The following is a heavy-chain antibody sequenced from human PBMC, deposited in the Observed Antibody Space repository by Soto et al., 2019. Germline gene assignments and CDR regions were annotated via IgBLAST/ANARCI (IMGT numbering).Heavy chain of an antibody. CDR1: GGTFSSYA. CDR3: ARVGYCSSTSCYSDDAFDI. V-gene: IGHV1-69*01. J-gene: IGHJ3*02. Sequence: QVQLVQSGAEVKKPGSSVKVSCKASGGTFSSYASSWVRQAPGQGLEWMGGIIPSFGTANYAQKFQGRVTITADESTSTAYMELSSLRSEDTAVYYCARVGYCSSTSCYSDDAFDIWGQGTMVTVSS. CDR2: IIPSFGTA. D-gene: IGHD2-2*01.